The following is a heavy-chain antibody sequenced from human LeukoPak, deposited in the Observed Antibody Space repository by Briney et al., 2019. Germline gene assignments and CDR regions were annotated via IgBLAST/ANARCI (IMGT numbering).Heavy chain of an antibody. CDR3: ARRDDFWKDAFDM. CDR2: INPSGGST. Sequence: GASVKVSCKASGYTFTSFYMHWVRQAPGQGLEWMGLINPSGGSTTYAQKFQGRVTMTRDTSISTAYMELSNLRSDDTAVYYCARRDDFWKDAFDMWGQGTMVTVSS. CDR1: GYTFTSFY. J-gene: IGHJ3*02. V-gene: IGHV1-46*01. D-gene: IGHD3-3*01.